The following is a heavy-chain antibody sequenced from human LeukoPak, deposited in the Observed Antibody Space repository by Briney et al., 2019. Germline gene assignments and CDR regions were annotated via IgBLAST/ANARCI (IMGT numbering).Heavy chain of an antibody. J-gene: IGHJ4*02. V-gene: IGHV3-20*04. CDR1: GFTFDDYG. Sequence: GGSLRLSCAASGFTFDDYGMSWVRQAPGKGLEWVSRINWNGGSTGYADSVKGRFTISRDNGKNTLYLQMNSLRSDDTAVYYCARAGPLAYCGGDCYSREDYWGQGTLVTVSS. CDR2: INWNGGST. CDR3: ARAGPLAYCGGDCYSREDY. D-gene: IGHD2-21*02.